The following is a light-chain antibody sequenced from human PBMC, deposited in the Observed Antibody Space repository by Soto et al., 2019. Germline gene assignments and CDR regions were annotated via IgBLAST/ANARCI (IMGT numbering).Light chain of an antibody. CDR1: SSDVGGYNY. CDR3: RSYTSTSTGV. Sequence: QSVLTQPASVSGSPGQSITISCTGTSSDVGGYNYVSCYKQHPGKSPKLMIHDVSNRPSEVSNRLSGSKSGNTASPTISGLQAADEADYDCRSYTSTSTGVFGTGTKV. CDR2: DVS. J-gene: IGLJ1*01. V-gene: IGLV2-14*01.